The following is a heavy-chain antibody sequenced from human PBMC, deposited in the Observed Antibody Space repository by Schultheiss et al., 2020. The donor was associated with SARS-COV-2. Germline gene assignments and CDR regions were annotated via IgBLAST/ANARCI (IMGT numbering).Heavy chain of an antibody. D-gene: IGHD3-10*01. CDR3: ARDGSGPYYYYYYGMDV. Sequence: ASVKVSCKASGYTFTSYAMHWVRQAPGQGLEWMGWMNPNSGNTGYAQKFQGRVTMTRNTSISTAYMELSSLRSDDTAVYYCARDGSGPYYYYYYGMDVWGQGTTVTVSS. CDR1: GYTFTSYA. V-gene: IGHV1-8*02. J-gene: IGHJ6*02. CDR2: MNPNSGNT.